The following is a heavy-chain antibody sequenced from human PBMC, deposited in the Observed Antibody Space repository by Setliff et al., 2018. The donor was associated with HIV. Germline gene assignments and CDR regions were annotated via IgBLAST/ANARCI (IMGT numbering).Heavy chain of an antibody. D-gene: IGHD3-10*01. Sequence: GGSLRLSCAASGFSFSSYSMNWVRQAPGKGLEWVASISSSRSYISYADSVKGRFTISRDNAKNSLYLQMNSLRAEDTAVYYCARVVTGSGSYYNGYFDNWGQGTLVTVS. J-gene: IGHJ4*02. V-gene: IGHV3-21*01. CDR1: GFSFSSYS. CDR3: ARVVTGSGSYYNGYFDN. CDR2: ISSSRSYI.